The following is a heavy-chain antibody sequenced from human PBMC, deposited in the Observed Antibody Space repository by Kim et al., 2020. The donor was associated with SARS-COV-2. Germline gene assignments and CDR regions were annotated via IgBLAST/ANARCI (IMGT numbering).Heavy chain of an antibody. CDR3: ARLYGGYEGGGYYFDD. D-gene: IGHD5-12*01. Sequence: SETLSLTCVVSSGSISGSFFFWGWVRQPPGKGLQWIGSMHYSGNTYYNPSLKSRVTISVDTSKNQFSLKLSSVTAADTAVYYCARLYGGYEGGGYYFDDWGQGTLVTVSS. J-gene: IGHJ4*02. CDR2: MHYSGNT. CDR1: SGSISGSFFF. V-gene: IGHV4-39*01.